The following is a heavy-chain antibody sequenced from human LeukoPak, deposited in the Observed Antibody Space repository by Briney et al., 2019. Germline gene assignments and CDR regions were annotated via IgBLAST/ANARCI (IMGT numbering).Heavy chain of an antibody. Sequence: GGSLRLSCAASGFTFRSYSMNWVRQAPGEGLEWVSSMSSSSSYIYYADSVKGRFTISRDNAKNSLYLQMNSLRTEDTAVYYCARAVAYYYDSSGYYHDYWGQGTLVTVSS. CDR3: ARAVAYYYDSSGYYHDY. CDR1: GFTFRSYS. J-gene: IGHJ4*02. V-gene: IGHV3-21*01. D-gene: IGHD3-22*01. CDR2: MSSSSSYI.